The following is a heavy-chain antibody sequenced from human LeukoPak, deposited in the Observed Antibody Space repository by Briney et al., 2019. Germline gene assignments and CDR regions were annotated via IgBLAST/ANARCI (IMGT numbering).Heavy chain of an antibody. J-gene: IGHJ3*02. Sequence: AGSLTLSCAAYGFSFSTYYMHWVRQPPGKGLEWVSFIRYVGINKYYADSVKGRFTISRENSSNTLYLQMNSLRPEDTALYYCAKEGDYYGSGSQRDAFDMWGQGRMVTVSS. CDR3: AKEGDYYGSGSQRDAFDM. CDR1: GFSFSTYY. CDR2: IRYVGINK. V-gene: IGHV3-30*02. D-gene: IGHD3-10*01.